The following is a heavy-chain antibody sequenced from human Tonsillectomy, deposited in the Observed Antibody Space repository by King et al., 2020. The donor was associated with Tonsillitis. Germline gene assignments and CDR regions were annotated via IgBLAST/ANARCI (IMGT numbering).Heavy chain of an antibody. D-gene: IGHD3-22*01. J-gene: IGHJ4*02. CDR2: IYYSGST. CDR1: GGSISSYY. CDR3: ARVNYYDSSGYYYPGWFDY. Sequence: QLQESGPGLVKPSETLSLTCTVSGGSISSYYWSWIRQPPGKGLEWIGYIYYSGSTNYNPSLKSRVTISVDTSKNQFSLKLRSVTAADTAVYYCARVNYYDSSGYYYPGWFDYWGQGTLVTVSS. V-gene: IGHV4-59*01.